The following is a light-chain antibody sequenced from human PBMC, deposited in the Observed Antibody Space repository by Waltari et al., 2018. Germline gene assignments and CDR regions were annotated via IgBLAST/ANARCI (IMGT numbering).Light chain of an antibody. Sequence: SYELTQPPSVSVSPGHTARITCSGDALPKRFGYWYQQKSGQAPVLVIYEGSKRPSGIPERFSGSSLGTMATLTISGAQVEDEADYYCYSTDSSGDYGVFGGGTKLTVL. J-gene: IGLJ2*01. V-gene: IGLV3-10*01. CDR3: YSTDSSGDYGV. CDR1: ALPKRF. CDR2: EGS.